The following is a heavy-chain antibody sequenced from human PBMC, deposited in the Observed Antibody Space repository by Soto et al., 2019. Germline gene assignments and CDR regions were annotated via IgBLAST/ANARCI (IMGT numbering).Heavy chain of an antibody. D-gene: IGHD3-3*01. V-gene: IGHV4-39*01. CDR2: IYYSGST. J-gene: IGHJ6*03. Sequence: QLQLQESGPGLVKPSETLSLTCTVSGGSISSSSYYWGWIRQPPGKGLEWIGSIYYSGSTYYNPSLKSRVTISVDTSKNQFSLKLSSVTAADTAVYYCARTTIFGVVETHYYYYYYMDVWGKGTTVTVSS. CDR3: ARTTIFGVVETHYYYYYYMDV. CDR1: GGSISSSSYY.